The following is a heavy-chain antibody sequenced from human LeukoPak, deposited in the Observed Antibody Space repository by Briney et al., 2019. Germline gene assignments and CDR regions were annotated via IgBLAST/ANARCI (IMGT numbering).Heavy chain of an antibody. J-gene: IGHJ4*02. Sequence: SETLSLTCTVSGGSISSSSYYWGWIRQPPGKGLEWIGNIYYSGSTYYNPSLKSRVTISVDTSKNQFSLKLSSVTAADTAVYYCATRLTPGVFDYWGQGTLATVSS. CDR1: GGSISSSSYY. CDR2: IYYSGST. D-gene: IGHD4-23*01. V-gene: IGHV4-39*01. CDR3: ATRLTPGVFDY.